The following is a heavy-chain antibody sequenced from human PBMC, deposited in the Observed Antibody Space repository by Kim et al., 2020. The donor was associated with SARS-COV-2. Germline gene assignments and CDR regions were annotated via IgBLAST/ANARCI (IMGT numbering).Heavy chain of an antibody. D-gene: IGHD6-19*01. CDR3: ARDRYSSGWYEAGYYYYYGMDV. V-gene: IGHV3-11*01. Sequence: GGSLRLSCAASGFTFSDYYMSWIRQAPGKGLEWVSYISSSGSTIYYADSVKGRFTISRDNAKNSLYLQMNSLRAEDTAVYYCARDRYSSGWYEAGYYYYYGMDVWGQGTTVTVSS. J-gene: IGHJ6*02. CDR1: GFTFSDYY. CDR2: ISSSGSTI.